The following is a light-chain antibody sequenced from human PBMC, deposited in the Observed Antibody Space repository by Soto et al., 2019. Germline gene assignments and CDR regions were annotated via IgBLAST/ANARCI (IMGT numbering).Light chain of an antibody. Sequence: QSALTQPASVSGSPGQSITISCTGTSSDVGGYNYVSWYQQHPGKAPKLMIYGVTNRPSGVSNRFSGSKSGNTASLTISGLQAEDEADYYCSSYTTSTTIEIGGGTKLTVL. CDR2: GVT. J-gene: IGLJ2*01. CDR3: SSYTTSTTIE. CDR1: SSDVGGYNY. V-gene: IGLV2-14*01.